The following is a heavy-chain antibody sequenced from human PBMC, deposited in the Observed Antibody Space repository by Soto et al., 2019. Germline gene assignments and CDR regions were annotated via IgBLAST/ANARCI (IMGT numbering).Heavy chain of an antibody. D-gene: IGHD1-26*01. CDR1: GGTFSSYH. CDR3: ARVGHITNYGMAV. CDR2: IIPFFGTS. Sequence: QVQLVQSGAEVKKPGSSVKVSCEASGGTFSSYHINWVRQAPGQGLEWMGGIIPFFGTSNYAQKFQGRVRITADDSTSTAYMELRSLRSEDTAVYYCARVGHITNYGMAVWGQGTTVTVSS. V-gene: IGHV1-69*01. J-gene: IGHJ6*02.